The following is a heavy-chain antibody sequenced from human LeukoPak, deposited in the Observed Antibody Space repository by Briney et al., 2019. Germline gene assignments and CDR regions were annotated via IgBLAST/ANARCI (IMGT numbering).Heavy chain of an antibody. V-gene: IGHV3-21*01. J-gene: IGHJ3*02. D-gene: IGHD5-18*01. Sequence: GGSLRLSCAASGFTFSSYSMNWVRQAPGKGLEWVSSISSSSSYIYYADSVMGRFTISRDNAKNSLYLQMNSLRAEDTAVYYCARDLVDTAMDYAFDIWGQGTMVTVSS. CDR3: ARDLVDTAMDYAFDI. CDR2: ISSSSSYI. CDR1: GFTFSSYS.